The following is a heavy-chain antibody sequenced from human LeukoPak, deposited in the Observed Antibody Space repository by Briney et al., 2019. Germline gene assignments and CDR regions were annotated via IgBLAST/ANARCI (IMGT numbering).Heavy chain of an antibody. J-gene: IGHJ6*02. V-gene: IGHV3-13*01. D-gene: IGHD2-2*01. CDR2: FHTAGDT. CDR1: GFTFSNYD. Sequence: PGGSLRLSCAASGFTFSNYDMHWLRHGTGNGLEWVSAFHTAGDTHYAGSVKGRFTVSRDNAENSFYLQMNSLRAGDTAVYFCARGNCGTTSCSERVRGLDVWGPGITVTVSS. CDR3: ARGNCGTTSCSERVRGLDV.